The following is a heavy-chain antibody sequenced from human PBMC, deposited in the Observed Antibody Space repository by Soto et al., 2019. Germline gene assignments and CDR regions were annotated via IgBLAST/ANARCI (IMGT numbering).Heavy chain of an antibody. Sequence: GGSLRLSCAASGFTFSSYAMHWVRQAPGKGLEWVAVISYDGSNKYYADSVKGRFTISRDNSKNTLYLQMNSLRAEDTAVYYCARDQEGLVVDAFDIWGQGTMVTVSS. CDR3: ARDQEGLVVDAFDI. V-gene: IGHV3-30-3*01. D-gene: IGHD2-15*01. CDR1: GFTFSSYA. CDR2: ISYDGSNK. J-gene: IGHJ3*02.